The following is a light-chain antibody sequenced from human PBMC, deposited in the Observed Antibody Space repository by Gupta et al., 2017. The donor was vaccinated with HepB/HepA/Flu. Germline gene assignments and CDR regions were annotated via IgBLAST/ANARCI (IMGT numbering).Light chain of an antibody. J-gene: IGLJ3*02. CDR1: SSNIGNNA. CDR3: AAWDDSLNWWV. Sequence: QSVLTQPPSVSEAPRQRVTISCSGSSSNIGNNAVNWYQQLQGKAPKLLIYYDDLLPSVVSDRFSCSKSGTSSALTISGLQSEDEADYYCAAWDDSLNWWVFGLGTKLTVL. CDR2: YDD. V-gene: IGLV1-36*01.